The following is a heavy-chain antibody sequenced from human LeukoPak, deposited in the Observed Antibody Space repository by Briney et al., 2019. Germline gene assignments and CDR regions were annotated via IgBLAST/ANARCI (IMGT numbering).Heavy chain of an antibody. CDR1: GYTFTSYD. D-gene: IGHD2-2*01. CDR2: ISAYNGNT. CDR3: ASTGSTSQTPLLLFGENYYYYMDV. J-gene: IGHJ6*03. V-gene: IGHV1-18*01. Sequence: ASVKVSCKASGYTFTSYDISWVRQAPGQGLEWMGWISAYNGNTNYAQKFQGRVTMTTDTSTSTAYMELRSLRSDDTAVYYCASTGSTSQTPLLLFGENYYYYMDVWGKGTTVTVSS.